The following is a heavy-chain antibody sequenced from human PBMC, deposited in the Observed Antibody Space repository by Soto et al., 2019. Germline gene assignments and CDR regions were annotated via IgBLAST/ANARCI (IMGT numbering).Heavy chain of an antibody. CDR3: ARVEKNYYYYGMYV. J-gene: IGHJ6*02. CDR1: GGSISSSNW. Sequence: SETLSLTCAVSGGSISSSNWWSWVRRPPGKGLEWIGEIYHSGSTNYNPSLKSRVTISVDKSKNQFSLKLSSVTAADTAVYYCARVEKNYYYYGMYVWGQGTTVTVSS. V-gene: IGHV4-4*02. CDR2: IYHSGST.